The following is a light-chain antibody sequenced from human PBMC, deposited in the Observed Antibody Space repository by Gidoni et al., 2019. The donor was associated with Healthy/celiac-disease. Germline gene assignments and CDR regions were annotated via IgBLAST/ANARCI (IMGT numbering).Light chain of an antibody. J-gene: IGLJ1*01. V-gene: IGLV2-14*03. Sequence: QSALTQPASVSGSPGQPITISCTGTSSDVGGYNYVSWYQHHPGKAPKLMIYDVSNRPSGVSNRFSGSKSGNTASLTSSGLQAEDEADYYCSSYTSSSTLEGVFGTGTKVTVL. CDR3: SSYTSSSTLEGV. CDR1: SSDVGGYNY. CDR2: DVS.